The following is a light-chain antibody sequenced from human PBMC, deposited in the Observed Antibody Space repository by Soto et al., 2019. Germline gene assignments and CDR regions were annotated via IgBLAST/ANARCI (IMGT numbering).Light chain of an antibody. J-gene: IGKJ1*01. CDR1: QSVSSN. V-gene: IGKV3-15*01. Sequence: EFVLTQSPATLSLSPGESATLSCRASQSVSSNLAWYQQKTGQAPRLLIYDESTRATGIPDRFSGSGSGTELNLTISRLQPDDVATYYCQKYYNFRWTFGQGTKVDIK. CDR2: DES. CDR3: QKYYNFRWT.